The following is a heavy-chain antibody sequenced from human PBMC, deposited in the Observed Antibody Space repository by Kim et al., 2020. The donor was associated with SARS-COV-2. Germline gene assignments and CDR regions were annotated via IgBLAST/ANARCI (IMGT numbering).Heavy chain of an antibody. D-gene: IGHD3-10*01. CDR2: IIPIFGTA. Sequence: SVKVSCKASGGTFSSYAISWVRQAPGQGLEWMGGIIPIFGTANYAQKFQGRVTITADESTSTAYMELSSLRSEDTAVYYCARGGSRFGELSNFDYWGQGTLVTVSS. V-gene: IGHV1-69*13. J-gene: IGHJ4*02. CDR1: GGTFSSYA. CDR3: ARGGSRFGELSNFDY.